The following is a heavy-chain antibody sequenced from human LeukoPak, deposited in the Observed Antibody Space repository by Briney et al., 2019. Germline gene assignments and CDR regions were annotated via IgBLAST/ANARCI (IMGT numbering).Heavy chain of an antibody. CDR2: ISSSSSYI. J-gene: IGHJ4*02. CDR1: GFTFSSYS. CDR3: ARDYSSPGNFDY. V-gene: IGHV3-21*01. Sequence: GGSLRLSCAASGFTFSSYSMNWVRPAPGKGLEWVSSISSSSSYIYYADSVKGPFTISRDNAKNSLYLQMNSLRAEDTAVYYCARDYSSPGNFDYWGQGTLVTVSS. D-gene: IGHD6-13*01.